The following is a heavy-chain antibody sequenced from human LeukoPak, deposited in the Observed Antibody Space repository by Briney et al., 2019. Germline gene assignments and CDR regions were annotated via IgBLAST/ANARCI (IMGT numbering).Heavy chain of an antibody. CDR2: IYYSGNT. D-gene: IGHD2-15*01. J-gene: IGHJ6*02. V-gene: IGHV4-39*01. Sequence: SETLSLTCTVSGGSISGSSYYWGWIRQPPGKGLEWIGSIYYSGNTYYNPSLKSRVTISVDTSKNQFSLKLNSVTATDTAVYYCASGEVGVVYRAGGRYYYYYHAMDVWGQGTTVTVSS. CDR3: ASGEVGVVYRAGGRYYYYYHAMDV. CDR1: GGSISGSSYY.